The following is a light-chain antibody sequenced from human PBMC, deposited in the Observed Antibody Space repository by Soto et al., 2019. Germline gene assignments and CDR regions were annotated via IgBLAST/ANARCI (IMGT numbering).Light chain of an antibody. CDR2: GTS. CDR1: QSVSSN. V-gene: IGKV3-15*01. J-gene: IGKJ1*01. CDR3: QQYNNWPPWT. Sequence: EIVMTQSPATLSVSPGERATLSCRASQSVSSNLAWYQQKPGQAPRLLIYGTSTRATVIPATFSGSGSGTKFTPTTSSLQSADFAVYYCQQYNNWPPWTFGQGTKVEIK.